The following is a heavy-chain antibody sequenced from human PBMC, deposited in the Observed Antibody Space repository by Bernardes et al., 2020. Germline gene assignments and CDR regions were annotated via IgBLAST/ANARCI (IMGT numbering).Heavy chain of an antibody. D-gene: IGHD1-26*01. CDR1: GGSISSNNW. CDR3: AKEVGAKIDF. V-gene: IGHV4-4*02. CDR2: IYHSGST. Sequence: SETLSLTCAVSGGSISSNNWWGWVRQPPGKGLEWIGDIYHSGSTNYNPSLKSRVTISVDKSKNHFSLKLSSVTAADTAVYYCAKEVGAKIDFWGQGTLVTVSS. J-gene: IGHJ4*02.